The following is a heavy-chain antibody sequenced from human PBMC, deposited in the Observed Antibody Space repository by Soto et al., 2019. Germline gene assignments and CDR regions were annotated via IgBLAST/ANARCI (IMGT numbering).Heavy chain of an antibody. J-gene: IGHJ4*02. D-gene: IGHD5-18*01. Sequence: ASVKVSCKASGYTFTSYYMHWVRQAPGQGLEWMGMINPNSGSTSYAQKFQGRVTMTRNTSTSTAYMELSSLRSEDTAVYYCAREVKRGYSYGYRGLPYWGQGTLVTVSS. V-gene: IGHV1-46*01. CDR1: GYTFTSYY. CDR3: AREVKRGYSYGYRGLPY. CDR2: INPNSGST.